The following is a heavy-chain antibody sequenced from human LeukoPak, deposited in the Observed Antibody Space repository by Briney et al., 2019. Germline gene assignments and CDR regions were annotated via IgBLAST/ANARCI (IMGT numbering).Heavy chain of an antibody. J-gene: IGHJ3*02. CDR3: ARVQDSSSSYAFDI. Sequence: GGSLRPSCAASGFTFKRFGMHWVRQAPGKGLEWVAFIKDDGSDKSYADSVKGRFTISRDNAKNSLYLQMNSLRAEDTAVYYCARVQDSSSSYAFDIWGQGTMVTVSS. D-gene: IGHD6-6*01. CDR2: IKDDGSDK. CDR1: GFTFKRFG. V-gene: IGHV3-30*12.